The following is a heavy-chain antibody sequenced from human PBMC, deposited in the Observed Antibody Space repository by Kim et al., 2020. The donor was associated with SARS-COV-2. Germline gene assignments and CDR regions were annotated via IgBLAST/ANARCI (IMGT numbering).Heavy chain of an antibody. Sequence: SGNAPAWAWIRQSPSGGLEWLGRTYFRSKWIHDYAVSLRSRMTINPDTSKNQFSLHLNSVTPEDTAVYYCVRASGSSYDYWGQGILGTV. CDR2: TYFRSKWIH. CDR1: SGNAPA. V-gene: IGHV6-1*01. D-gene: IGHD6-6*01. J-gene: IGHJ4*02. CDR3: VRASGSSYDY.